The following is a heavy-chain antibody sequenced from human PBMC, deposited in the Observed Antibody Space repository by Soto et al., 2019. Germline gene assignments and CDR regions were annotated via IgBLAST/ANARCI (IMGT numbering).Heavy chain of an antibody. V-gene: IGHV4-59*01. CDR1: GGSISSYY. D-gene: IGHD2-15*01. Sequence: QVQLQESGPGLVKPSETLSLTCTVSGGSISSYYWSWIRQPPGKGLEWIGYIYYSGSTNYNPSLKSRVTISVDTSKNQFSLKLSSVTAADTAVYYCARDHPPGYCSGGSCYRGYYYYGMDVWGQGTTVTVSS. J-gene: IGHJ6*02. CDR2: IYYSGST. CDR3: ARDHPPGYCSGGSCYRGYYYYGMDV.